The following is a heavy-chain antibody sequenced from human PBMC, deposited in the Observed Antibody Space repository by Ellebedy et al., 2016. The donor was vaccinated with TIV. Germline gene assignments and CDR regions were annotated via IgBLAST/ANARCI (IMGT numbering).Heavy chain of an antibody. CDR3: AEGRSGWYYFDY. V-gene: IGHV4-34*01. D-gene: IGHD6-19*01. Sequence: SETLSLTCAVYGGSFSGYYWSWIRQPPGKGPEWIGEINPSGRTNYNPSLDKGRVTISVDTSKNQFSLRLSSVTAADTAVYYCAEGRSGWYYFDYWGQGTPVTVSS. CDR1: GGSFSGYY. J-gene: IGHJ4*02. CDR2: INPSGRT.